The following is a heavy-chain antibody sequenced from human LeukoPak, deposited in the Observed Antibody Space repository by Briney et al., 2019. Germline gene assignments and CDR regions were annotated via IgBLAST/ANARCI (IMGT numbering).Heavy chain of an antibody. CDR2: INHSGST. CDR1: GESFSGYY. D-gene: IGHD3-16*01. CDR3: ATSGGTLGPTNYFAY. J-gene: IGHJ4*02. Sequence: NPSETLSLTCAVYGESFSGYYWSWIRQPPGKGLEWIGEINHSGSTNYNPSLKSRVTISVDTSKNQFSLKLSSVTAADTAVYYCATSGGTLGPTNYFAYWGQGTLVTVSS. V-gene: IGHV4-34*01.